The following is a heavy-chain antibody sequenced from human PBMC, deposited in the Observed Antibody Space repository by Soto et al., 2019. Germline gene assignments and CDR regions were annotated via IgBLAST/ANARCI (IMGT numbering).Heavy chain of an antibody. CDR2: INNDETTT. Sequence: EVQLVESGGGLVQPGGSLRLSCAASGFAFRSYWMHWVRQVPGKGLVWVSRINNDETTTNYADSVKGRFTISRYNAENTLYLQMNSLRVEDTAVYYCASGVVGGVIVHWGQGTLVTVSS. CDR1: GFAFRSYW. D-gene: IGHD3-16*01. CDR3: ASGVVGGVIVH. J-gene: IGHJ5*02. V-gene: IGHV3-74*01.